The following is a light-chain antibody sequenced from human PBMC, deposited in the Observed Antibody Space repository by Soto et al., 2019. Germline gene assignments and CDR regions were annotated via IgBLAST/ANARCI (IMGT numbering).Light chain of an antibody. Sequence: EIVMTQSPATLSVSPGEGATLSCRASQGIGNTLAWYQQKPGQTPRLLIYRTSIRATGVPAMFSGSASGTEFTLTLTSLQFEDFAVYYCHHYANWPLTFVGGTKIESK. CDR2: RTS. V-gene: IGKV3-15*01. CDR1: QGIGNT. CDR3: HHYANWPLT. J-gene: IGKJ4*01.